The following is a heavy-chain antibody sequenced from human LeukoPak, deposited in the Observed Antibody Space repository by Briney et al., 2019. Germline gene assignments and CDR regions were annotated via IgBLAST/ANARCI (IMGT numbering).Heavy chain of an antibody. CDR2: INHSGST. Sequence: SETLSLTCAVYGGSFSGYYWSWIRQPPGKGLEWIGEINHSGSTNYNLSLKSRVTISVDTSKNQFSLKLSSVTAADTAVYYCARLRFLEWLYSYYGMDVWGQGTTVTVSS. D-gene: IGHD3-3*01. CDR3: ARLRFLEWLYSYYGMDV. J-gene: IGHJ6*02. V-gene: IGHV4-34*01. CDR1: GGSFSGYY.